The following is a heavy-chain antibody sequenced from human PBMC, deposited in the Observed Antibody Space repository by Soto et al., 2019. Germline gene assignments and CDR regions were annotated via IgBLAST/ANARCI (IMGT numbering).Heavy chain of an antibody. CDR3: ARGRDYRNRWEYGMDV. CDR2: IIPIFGTA. D-gene: IGHD4-4*01. V-gene: IGHV1-69*01. Sequence: QVQLVQSGAEVKKPGSSVKVSCKPSGGTFSSYAISWVRQAPGQGLEWMGGIIPIFGTANYAQKFQGRVTITADESTSTAYMELSSLRSEDTAVYYCARGRDYRNRWEYGMDVWGQGTTVTVSS. J-gene: IGHJ6*02. CDR1: GGTFSSYA.